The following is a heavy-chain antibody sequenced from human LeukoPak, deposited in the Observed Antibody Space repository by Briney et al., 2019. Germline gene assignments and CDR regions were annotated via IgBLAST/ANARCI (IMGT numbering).Heavy chain of an antibody. CDR3: AKDLFRGGFWFDP. V-gene: IGHV3-21*01. J-gene: IGHJ5*02. Sequence: GGSLRLSCAASGFTFSSYSMNWVRQAPGKGLEWVSSISSSSTYIYYADSVKGRFTISRDNAKNSLYLQMNSLRAEDTAVYYCAKDLFRGGFWFDPWGQGTLVTVSS. CDR1: GFTFSSYS. CDR2: ISSSSTYI. D-gene: IGHD3-10*01.